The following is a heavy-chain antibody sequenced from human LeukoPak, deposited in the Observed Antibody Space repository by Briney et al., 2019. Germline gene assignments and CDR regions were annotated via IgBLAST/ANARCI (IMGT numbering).Heavy chain of an antibody. CDR2: IYYSGST. D-gene: IGHD1-26*01. J-gene: IGHJ3*02. CDR3: ARVGPIGGSSDAFDI. V-gene: IGHV4-59*01. CDR1: GGSISSYY. Sequence: SETLSLTRTVSGGSISSYYWSWIRQPPGKGLEWIGYIYYSGSTNYNPSLKSRVTISVDTSKNQFSLKLSSVTAADTAVYYCARVGPIGGSSDAFDIWGQGTMVTVSS.